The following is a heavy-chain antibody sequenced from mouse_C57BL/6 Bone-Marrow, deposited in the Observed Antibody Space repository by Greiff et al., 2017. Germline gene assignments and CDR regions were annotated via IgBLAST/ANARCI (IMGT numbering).Heavy chain of an antibody. Sequence: QLQESGAELASPGASVTLSCKASGYTFTDHIMNWVKKRPGQGLEWIGRIYPVSGETNYNQKFMGKATFSVDRSSSTVYMVLNSLTSEDPAVYYCGRRITTVVAHFDVWGTGTTVTVSS. CDR2: IYPVSGET. D-gene: IGHD1-1*01. CDR3: GRRITTVVAHFDV. J-gene: IGHJ1*03. V-gene: IGHV1-11*01. CDR1: GYTFTDHI.